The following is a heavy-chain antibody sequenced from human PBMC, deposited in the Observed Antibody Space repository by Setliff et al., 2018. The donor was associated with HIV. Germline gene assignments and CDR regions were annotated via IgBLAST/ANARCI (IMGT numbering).Heavy chain of an antibody. D-gene: IGHD3-16*01. V-gene: IGHV4-39*02. CDR2: IYSSGSP. CDR1: GASISTSNSY. CDR3: ARDMMRWLVMVPGATRGYFDA. J-gene: IGHJ4*02. Sequence: SETLSLTCTVYGASISTSNSYWGWIRQPPGKRLEWLGSIYSSGSPSYNPPLSSRLTISVDTSKNPVSLRLSSVTAADTVVYFCARDMMRWLVMVPGATRGYFDAWGQGALVTVSS.